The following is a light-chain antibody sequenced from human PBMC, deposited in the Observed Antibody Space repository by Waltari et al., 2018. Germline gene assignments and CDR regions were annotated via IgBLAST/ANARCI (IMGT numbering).Light chain of an antibody. V-gene: IGKV4-1*01. CDR1: QSVLYSSNNKNY. J-gene: IGKJ1*01. CDR2: WAS. Sequence: DIVMTQSPDSLAVSLGERATINCKSSQSVLYSSNNKNYLAWYQQKPGQPPKLVSYWASNLESGVPDRIRGSGSGTDFTLTISSLQAEDVSVYYCQQYYSTPWTFGQGTKVEIK. CDR3: QQYYSTPWT.